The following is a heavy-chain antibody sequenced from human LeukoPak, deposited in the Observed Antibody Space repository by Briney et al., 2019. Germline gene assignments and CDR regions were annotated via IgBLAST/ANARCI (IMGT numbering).Heavy chain of an antibody. CDR2: IYHSGST. CDR1: GGSISSYY. CDR3: ARHGWFDT. V-gene: IGHV4-59*08. Sequence: KPSETLSLTCTVSGGSISSYYWSWIRQPPGKGLEWIGNIYHSGSTNYNPSLKGRVTISIDTSKNHFSLKLSSVTAADTAVYYCARHGWFDTWGPGTLVT. J-gene: IGHJ5*01.